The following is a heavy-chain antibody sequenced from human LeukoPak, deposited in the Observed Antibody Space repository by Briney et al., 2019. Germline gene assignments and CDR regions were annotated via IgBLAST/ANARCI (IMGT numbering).Heavy chain of an antibody. CDR2: ISYDGSNK. V-gene: IGHV3-30*04. Sequence: GGSLRLSCAASGFTFGSYAMHWVRQAPGKGLEWVAVISYDGSNKYYADSVKGRLTISRDNSKNTLYLQMNSLRAEDTAVYYCARDRGQWLVQGIDYWGQGTLVTVSS. CDR1: GFTFGSYA. CDR3: ARDRGQWLVQGIDY. D-gene: IGHD6-19*01. J-gene: IGHJ4*02.